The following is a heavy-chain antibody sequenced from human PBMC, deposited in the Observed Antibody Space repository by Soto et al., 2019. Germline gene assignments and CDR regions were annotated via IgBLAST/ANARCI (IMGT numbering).Heavy chain of an antibody. CDR1: GFTFSSYA. D-gene: IGHD1-1*01. CDR3: AQFATTGTFCPTDY. J-gene: IGHJ4*02. Sequence: PGGSLRLSCAASGFTFSSYAMSWVRQAPGEGLEWVSAISGSGGSTYYADSVKGRFTISRDNSKNTLYLQMNSLRAEDTAVYYCAQFATTGTFCPTDYWGQGTLVTVSS. CDR2: ISGSGGST. V-gene: IGHV3-23*01.